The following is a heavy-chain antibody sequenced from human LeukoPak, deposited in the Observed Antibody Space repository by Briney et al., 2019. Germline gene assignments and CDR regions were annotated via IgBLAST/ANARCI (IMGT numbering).Heavy chain of an antibody. CDR1: GGSISSYY. J-gene: IGHJ4*02. V-gene: IGHV4-59*12. D-gene: IGHD2-15*01. CDR3: ARAGDATALDY. CDR2: IYYSGST. Sequence: PSETLSLTCTVSGGSISSYYWSWIRQPPGKGLEWIGYIYYSGSTNYNPSLKSRVTISVDKSKNQFSLKLSSVTAADTAVYYCARAGDATALDYWGQGTLVTVSS.